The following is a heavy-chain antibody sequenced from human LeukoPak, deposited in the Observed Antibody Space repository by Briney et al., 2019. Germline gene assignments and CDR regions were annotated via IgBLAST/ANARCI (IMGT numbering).Heavy chain of an antibody. CDR2: MYQSGNT. J-gene: IGHJ5*02. Sequence: PSGTLSLTCAVSGGSINSTNWWSWVRQPPGKGLEWIGEMYQSGNTRYNPSLKSRVTISADKSKNQFSLKLSSVTAADTAVYYCARHIGYCSSTSCSSLLQLNWFDPWGQGTLVTVSS. D-gene: IGHD2-2*01. CDR1: GGSINSTNW. CDR3: ARHIGYCSSTSCSSLLQLNWFDP. V-gene: IGHV4-4*02.